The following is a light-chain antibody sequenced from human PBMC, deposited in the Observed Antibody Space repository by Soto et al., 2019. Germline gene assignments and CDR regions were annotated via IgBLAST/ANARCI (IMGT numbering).Light chain of an antibody. V-gene: IGKV3-15*01. J-gene: IGKJ1*01. Sequence: EIVMTQSPASLSVSPGERATLSCRASQTVSSKLAWYQQKPGQAPRLLIYGASTRATGIPARFSGSGSGTEFTLTISSLQSEEFAVYSCQQYNNWPPTFGQGTKVDIK. CDR2: GAS. CDR1: QTVSSK. CDR3: QQYNNWPPT.